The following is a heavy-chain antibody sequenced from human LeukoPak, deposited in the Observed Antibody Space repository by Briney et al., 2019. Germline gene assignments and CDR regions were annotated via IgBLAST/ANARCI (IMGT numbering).Heavy chain of an antibody. D-gene: IGHD1-26*01. Sequence: PSETLSLTCTVSGGSISSGGYYWSWIRQHPGKGLEWIGYIYYSGSTYYNPSLKSRVTISVDTSKNQFSLKLSSVTAADTAVYYCARVDGATTRAFDIWGQGTMVTVSS. CDR1: GGSISSGGYY. CDR3: ARVDGATTRAFDI. V-gene: IGHV4-31*03. J-gene: IGHJ3*02. CDR2: IYYSGST.